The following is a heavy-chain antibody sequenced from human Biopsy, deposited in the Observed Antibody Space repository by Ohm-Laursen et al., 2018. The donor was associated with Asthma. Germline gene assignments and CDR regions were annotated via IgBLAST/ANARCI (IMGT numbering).Heavy chain of an antibody. CDR2: ISVYNGNT. CDR3: ARAVDYSHYYGIDV. V-gene: IGHV1-18*01. D-gene: IGHD3-10*01. J-gene: IGHJ6*02. Sequence: SVKVSCKTSGYTFNSAGITWVRQAPGQGLEWMGWISVYNGNTKVAQKLQDRVTMITDTSTSTAYMELRSLRSDDTAVYFCARAVDYSHYYGIDVRGRGTTVTVS. CDR1: GYTFNSAG.